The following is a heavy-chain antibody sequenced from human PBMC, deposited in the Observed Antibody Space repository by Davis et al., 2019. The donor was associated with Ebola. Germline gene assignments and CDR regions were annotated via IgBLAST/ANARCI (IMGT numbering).Heavy chain of an antibody. CDR2: ISSSSSYI. Sequence: GESLKISCAASGFTFSSYSMNWVRQAPGKGLEWVSSISSSSSYIYYADSVKGRFTISRDNAKNSLYLQMNSLRAEDTAVYYCAREWNYEDYWGQGTLVTVSS. CDR1: GFTFSSYS. CDR3: AREWNYEDY. D-gene: IGHD1-7*01. V-gene: IGHV3-21*01. J-gene: IGHJ4*02.